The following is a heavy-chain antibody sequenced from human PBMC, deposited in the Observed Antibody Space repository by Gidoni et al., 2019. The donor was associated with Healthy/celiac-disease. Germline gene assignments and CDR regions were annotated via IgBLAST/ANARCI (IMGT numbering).Heavy chain of an antibody. CDR2: IDLSDSYP. CDR1: GYSFNSSR. CDR3: ARHGGSIAGWCDGY. J-gene: IGHJ4*02. V-gene: IGHV5-10-1*03. Sequence: DVQLVQSGAEGQKAGGSLRVDGKGSGYSFNSSRISWVRQMPVKGRDLMGRIDLSDSYPTYSPSFQCHVTNSSDNAISTAYLQLSGLQASDTGMYYCARHGGSIAGWCDGYWGQGTLVTVSS. D-gene: IGHD2-8*01.